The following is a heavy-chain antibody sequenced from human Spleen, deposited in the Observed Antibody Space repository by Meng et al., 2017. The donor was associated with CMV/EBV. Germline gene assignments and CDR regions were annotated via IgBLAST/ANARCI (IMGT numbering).Heavy chain of an antibody. CDR1: GFTFSSYW. CDR3: AKYSAVGERLYYFDY. CDR2: INSDGSST. V-gene: IGHV3-74*01. Sequence: GESLKISCAASGFTFSSYWMHWVRQAPGKGLVWVSRINSDGSSTSYADSVKGRFTISRDNAKNTLYLQMNSLRAEDTAVYYCAKYSAVGERLYYFDYWGQGTLVTVSS. J-gene: IGHJ4*02. D-gene: IGHD2-21*01.